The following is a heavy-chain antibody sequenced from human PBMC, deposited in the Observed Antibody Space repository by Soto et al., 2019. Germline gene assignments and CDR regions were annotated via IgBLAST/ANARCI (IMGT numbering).Heavy chain of an antibody. D-gene: IGHD3-9*01. J-gene: IGHJ6*02. CDR1: GFTFSSNE. Sequence: PGGSLRLSCAPSGFTFSSNEMNWVRQAPGKGLEWVSYISASGSMRFYADAVRGRFTISRDNTKKILYLPMNSLRVEDTALYYCATAGLTGTVWGQGTTVTVSS. V-gene: IGHV3-48*03. CDR2: ISASGSMR. CDR3: ATAGLTGTV.